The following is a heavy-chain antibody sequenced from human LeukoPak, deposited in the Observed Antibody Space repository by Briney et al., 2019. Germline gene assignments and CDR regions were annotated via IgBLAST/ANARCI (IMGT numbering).Heavy chain of an antibody. Sequence: GGSLRLSCAVSGFTFSSYEMNWVRQAPGKGLEWVSYISSSGTTMDYPDSVKSRFTISRDNAKNSLYLQMNSLRAEDTAVYYCARTTAYWFDPWGQGTLVTVSS. V-gene: IGHV3-48*03. J-gene: IGHJ5*02. CDR3: ARTTAYWFDP. CDR2: ISSSGTTM. CDR1: GFTFSSYE. D-gene: IGHD2-21*02.